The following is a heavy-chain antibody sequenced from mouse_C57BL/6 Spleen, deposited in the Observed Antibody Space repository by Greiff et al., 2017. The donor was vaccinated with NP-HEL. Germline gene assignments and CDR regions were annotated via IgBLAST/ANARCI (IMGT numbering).Heavy chain of an antibody. CDR3: ARFYYGSSYVAWFAY. J-gene: IGHJ3*01. D-gene: IGHD1-1*01. Sequence: DVMLVESGGDLVKPGGSLKLSCAASGFTFSSYGMSWVRQTPDKRLEWVATISSGGSYTYYPDSVKGRFTISRDNAKNTLYLQMSSLKSEDTAMYYCARFYYGSSYVAWFAYWGQGTLVTVSA. V-gene: IGHV5-6*02. CDR1: GFTFSSYG. CDR2: ISSGGSYT.